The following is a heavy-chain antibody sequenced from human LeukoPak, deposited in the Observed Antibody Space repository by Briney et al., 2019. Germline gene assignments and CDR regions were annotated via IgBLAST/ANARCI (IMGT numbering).Heavy chain of an antibody. CDR2: ISGSGGST. Sequence: GGSLRLSCAASGFTFSSYAMSWVRQAPGKGLEWVSAISGSGGSTYYADSVKGRFTISRDNSKNTLYLQMNSLRAEDTAVYYCARDRAPYDSSELQHWGQGTLVTVSS. J-gene: IGHJ1*01. CDR3: ARDRAPYDSSELQH. CDR1: GFTFSSYA. D-gene: IGHD3-22*01. V-gene: IGHV3-23*01.